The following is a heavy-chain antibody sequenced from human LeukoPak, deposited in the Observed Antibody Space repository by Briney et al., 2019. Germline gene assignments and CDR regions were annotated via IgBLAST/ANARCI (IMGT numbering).Heavy chain of an antibody. CDR3: AKDSGDSSGYYYGH. Sequence: GGSLRLSCAASGFTLDDYAMHWVRQAPGKGLEWVSGISWNSGSIGYADSVKGRFTISRDNAKNSLYLQMNSLRAEDTALYYCAKDSGDSSGYYYGHWRQGTLVTVSS. J-gene: IGHJ4*02. CDR2: ISWNSGSI. D-gene: IGHD3-22*01. CDR1: GFTLDDYA. V-gene: IGHV3-9*01.